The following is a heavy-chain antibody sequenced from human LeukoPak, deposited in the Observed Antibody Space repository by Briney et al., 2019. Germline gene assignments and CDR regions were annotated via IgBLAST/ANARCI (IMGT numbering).Heavy chain of an antibody. CDR3: AREGRYFDWLLFDC. CDR1: GYTFTSYA. V-gene: IGHV1-3*01. D-gene: IGHD3-9*01. CDR2: INAGNGNT. J-gene: IGHJ4*02. Sequence: ASVKVSCKASGYTFTSYAMHWVRQAPGQRLEWMGWINAGNGNTKCSQKFQGRVTITRDTSASTAYMELSSLRSEDTAVYYCAREGRYFDWLLFDCWGQGTLVTVSS.